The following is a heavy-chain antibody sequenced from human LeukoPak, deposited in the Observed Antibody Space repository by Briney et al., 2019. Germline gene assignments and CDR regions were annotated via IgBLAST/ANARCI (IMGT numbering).Heavy chain of an antibody. Sequence: GGSLRLSCAPSGYTFSSYWMSWARQAPGKGLEWVANIKQDGSEKYCVDSVKARSTISRDNAKSSLYLQMNSLSAEDTAVYYCGKDPYSSPPDYWGQGTLVTVSS. CDR2: IKQDGSEK. CDR1: GYTFSSYW. CDR3: GKDPYSSPPDY. V-gene: IGHV3-7*03. D-gene: IGHD6-13*01. J-gene: IGHJ4*02.